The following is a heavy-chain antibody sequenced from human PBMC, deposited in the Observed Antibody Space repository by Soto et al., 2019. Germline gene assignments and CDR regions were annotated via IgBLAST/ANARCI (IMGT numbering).Heavy chain of an antibody. J-gene: IGHJ5*02. Sequence: PSETLSLTCTVSGGSISSSSYYWGWIRQPPGKGLEWIGSIYYSGSTYYNPSLKSRVTISVDTSKNQFSLKLSSVTAADTAVYYCARVPGIAAAGTRVRWFDPWGQGTLVTVSS. CDR2: IYYSGST. CDR3: ARVPGIAAAGTRVRWFDP. D-gene: IGHD6-13*01. V-gene: IGHV4-39*01. CDR1: GGSISSSSYY.